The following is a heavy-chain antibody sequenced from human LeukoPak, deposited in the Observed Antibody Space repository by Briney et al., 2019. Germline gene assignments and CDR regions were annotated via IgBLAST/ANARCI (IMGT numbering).Heavy chain of an antibody. J-gene: IGHJ6*03. CDR1: GFTFSSYS. Sequence: GGSLRLSCAASGFTFSSYSMNWVRQAPGKGLEWVSSISSSSSYIYYADSVKGRFTISRDNAKNSLYLQMNSLRAEDTALYYCARRIAVAGSTNYYYYMDVWGKGTTVTVSS. CDR3: ARRIAVAGSTNYYYYMDV. D-gene: IGHD6-19*01. CDR2: ISSSSSYI. V-gene: IGHV3-21*04.